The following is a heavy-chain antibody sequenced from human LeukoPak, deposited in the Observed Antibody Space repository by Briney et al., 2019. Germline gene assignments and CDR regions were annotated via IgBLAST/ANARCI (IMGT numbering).Heavy chain of an antibody. V-gene: IGHV3-53*01. J-gene: IGHJ2*01. Sequence: TGGSLRLSCAASGFTVSSNYMSWVRQAPGKGLEWVSVIYSGGSTYYADSVKGRFTISRDNSKNTLYLQMDSLRVEDTAVYYCARGYDGSGYYYRNWYFDLWGRGTLVTVSS. CDR1: GFTVSSNY. CDR2: IYSGGST. CDR3: ARGYDGSGYYYRNWYFDL. D-gene: IGHD3-22*01.